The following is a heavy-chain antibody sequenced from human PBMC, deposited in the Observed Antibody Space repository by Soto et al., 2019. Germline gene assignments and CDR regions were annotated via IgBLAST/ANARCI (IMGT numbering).Heavy chain of an antibody. CDR2: IDPSDSYT. D-gene: IGHD3-10*01. CDR3: ARLRVLPHWRPYYYFGRAV. V-gene: IGHV5-10-1*01. CDR1: GYSFTSYW. J-gene: IGHJ6*02. Sequence: GESLKISCKGSGYSFTSYWISWVRQMPGKGLEWMGRIDPSDSYTNYSPSFQGHVTISADKSISTAYLQWSSLKASDTAMYYCARLRVLPHWRPYYYFGRAVWGQGTTVTVYS.